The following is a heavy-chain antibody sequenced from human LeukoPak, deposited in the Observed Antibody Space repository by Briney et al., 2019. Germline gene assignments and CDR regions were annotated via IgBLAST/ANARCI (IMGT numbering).Heavy chain of an antibody. CDR3: AAVDPRRYYYYMDV. CDR2: IVVGSGNT. Sequence: SVKVSCKASGFTFTSSAMQWVRQARGQRLEWIGWIVVGSGNTNYAQKFRERVTITRDMSTSTAYMELSSLRSEDTAVYYCAAVDPRRYYYYMDVWGKGTTVTVSS. V-gene: IGHV1-58*02. J-gene: IGHJ6*03. D-gene: IGHD3-9*01. CDR1: GFTFTSSA.